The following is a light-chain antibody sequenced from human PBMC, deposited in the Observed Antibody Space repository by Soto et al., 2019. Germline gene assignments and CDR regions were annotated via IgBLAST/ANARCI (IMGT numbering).Light chain of an antibody. J-gene: IGLJ1*01. CDR1: SSNSGNNY. CDR2: DNN. Sequence: QSVLTQPPSVSAAPGQKVSISCSGSSSNSGNNYVSWYQQLPGTAPKLLIYDNNKRPSGIPDRFSGSKSGTSATLGITGLQTGDEADYYCGTWDSSLSYVFGTGTKVTVL. V-gene: IGLV1-51*01. CDR3: GTWDSSLSYV.